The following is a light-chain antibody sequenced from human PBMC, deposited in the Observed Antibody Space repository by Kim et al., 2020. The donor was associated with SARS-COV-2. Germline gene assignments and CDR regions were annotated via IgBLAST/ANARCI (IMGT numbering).Light chain of an antibody. Sequence: QSVLTQPPSASGTPGQRVTISCSGSSSNIGSNTVNWYQHLPGTAPKLLIYNYNQRPSGVPDRFSGSKSGTSASLAFSGLQSEDEADYYCAAWDDSLNGYVFGTGTKVTVL. CDR1: SSNIGSNT. V-gene: IGLV1-44*01. J-gene: IGLJ1*01. CDR3: AAWDDSLNGYV. CDR2: NYN.